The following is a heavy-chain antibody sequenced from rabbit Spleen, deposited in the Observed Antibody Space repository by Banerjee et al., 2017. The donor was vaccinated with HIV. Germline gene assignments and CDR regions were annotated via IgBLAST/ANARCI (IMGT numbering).Heavy chain of an antibody. D-gene: IGHD8-1*01. CDR1: GFDFSNYG. CDR3: ARDSGSSFSSYGMDL. CDR2: IEGGNSAFS. Sequence: QEQLVESGGGLVQPGGSLKLSCKASGFDFSNYGVSWVRQAPGKGLEWIACIEGGNSAFSYFASWAKGRFTISKTSSTTVTLQMTSLTAADTATYFCARDSGSSFSSYGMDLWGPGTLVTVS. J-gene: IGHJ6*01. V-gene: IGHV1S45*01.